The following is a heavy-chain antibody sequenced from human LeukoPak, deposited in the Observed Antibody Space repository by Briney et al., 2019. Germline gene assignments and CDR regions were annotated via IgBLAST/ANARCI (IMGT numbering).Heavy chain of an antibody. D-gene: IGHD3-22*01. CDR1: GYTFTGYY. CDR3: ARRGTYYYDSSGHFDI. V-gene: IGHV1-2*02. CDR2: INPNSGGT. Sequence: ASVKVSCKASGYTFTGYYMHWVRQAPGQGLEWMGWINPNSGGTNYAQKFQGRVTMTRDTSISTAYMELSRLRSDDTAVYYCARRGTYYYDSSGHFDIWGQGTMVTVSS. J-gene: IGHJ3*02.